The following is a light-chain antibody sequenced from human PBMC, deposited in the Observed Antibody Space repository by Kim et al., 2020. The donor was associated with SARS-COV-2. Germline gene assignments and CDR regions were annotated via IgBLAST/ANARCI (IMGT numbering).Light chain of an antibody. CDR1: SSHVGGGNY. V-gene: IGLV2-11*03. CDR3: CSFAGSYYV. CDR2: DVS. J-gene: IGLJ1*01. Sequence: PGQSVSMSGTAASSHVGGGNYVAWYQQHAGKVPKRIIYDVSKRPSGVPDRFAGAKSDNTASLTITGRQTEDDADYYGCSFAGSYYVFGTGTKVTAL.